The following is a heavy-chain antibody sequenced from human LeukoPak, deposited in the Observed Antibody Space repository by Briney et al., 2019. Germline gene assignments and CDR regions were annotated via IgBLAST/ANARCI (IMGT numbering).Heavy chain of an antibody. D-gene: IGHD3-16*01. CDR1: GFTFSSYA. CDR2: ISYDGSNK. CDR3: AKVVHYDYVWGYFDY. Sequence: PGGSLRLSCAASGFTFSSYAMSWVRQAPGKGLEWVAVISYDGSNKYYADSVKGRFTISRDNSKNTLYLQMNSLRAEDTAVYYCAKVVHYDYVWGYFDYWGQGTLVTVSS. V-gene: IGHV3-30*18. J-gene: IGHJ4*02.